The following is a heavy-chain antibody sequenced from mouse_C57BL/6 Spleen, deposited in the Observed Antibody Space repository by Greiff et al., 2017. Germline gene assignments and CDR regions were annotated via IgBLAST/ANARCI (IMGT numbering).Heavy chain of an antibody. CDR3: ERKGPQTGFDY. CDR2: INPNNGGT. V-gene: IGHV1-26*01. CDR1: GYTFTDYY. J-gene: IGHJ2*01. Sequence: EVQLQQSGPELVKPGASVKISCKASGYTFTDYYMNWVKQSHGKSLEWIGDINPNNGGTSYNQKFKGKATLTVDKSSSTAYMELRSLTSEDSAVYYCERKGPQTGFDYWGQGTTLTVSS. D-gene: IGHD4-1*01.